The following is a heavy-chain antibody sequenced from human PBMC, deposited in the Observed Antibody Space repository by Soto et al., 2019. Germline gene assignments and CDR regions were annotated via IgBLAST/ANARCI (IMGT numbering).Heavy chain of an antibody. D-gene: IGHD2-21*02. V-gene: IGHV1-2*07. CDR2: INPNSSGT. CDR3: ARGAYCGGDCYSG. Sequence: VSVKVCLKASGYTFTGYYVHWVRHAPGQGLEWMGWINPNSSGTNYSHKFQVRVTMTRDTSISTAYMELSRLRSDDTAVYYCARGAYCGGDCYSGWGQGTLVTVSS. CDR1: GYTFTGYY. J-gene: IGHJ4*02.